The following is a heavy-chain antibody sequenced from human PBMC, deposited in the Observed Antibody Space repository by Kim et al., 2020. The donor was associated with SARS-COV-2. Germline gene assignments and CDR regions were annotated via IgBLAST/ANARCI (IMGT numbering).Heavy chain of an antibody. Sequence: ASVKVSCKASGYTFTSYYMHWVRQAPGQGLEWMGIINPSGGSTSYAQKFQGRVTMTRDTSTSTVYMELSSLRSEDTAVYYCARGVTEELLWFGEWRLDWFDPWGQGTLVTVSS. J-gene: IGHJ5*02. CDR2: INPSGGST. CDR1: GYTFTSYY. V-gene: IGHV1-46*01. D-gene: IGHD3-10*01. CDR3: ARGVTEELLWFGEWRLDWFDP.